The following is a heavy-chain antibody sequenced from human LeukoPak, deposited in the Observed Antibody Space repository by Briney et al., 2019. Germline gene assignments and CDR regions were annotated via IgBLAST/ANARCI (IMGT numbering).Heavy chain of an antibody. D-gene: IGHD3-3*01. J-gene: IGHJ3*02. CDR2: ISSRSNYI. CDR1: GFTFSDYS. CDR3: ARDRAIILFGAFDI. Sequence: PGGSLRLSCATSGFTFSDYSMNWVRQAPGKVLEWGSSISSRSNYIYYADSVKGRFTISRDKAKNSLYLQMTSLRAEDTPVYYCARDRAIILFGAFDIWGQGTMVTVSS. V-gene: IGHV3-21*01.